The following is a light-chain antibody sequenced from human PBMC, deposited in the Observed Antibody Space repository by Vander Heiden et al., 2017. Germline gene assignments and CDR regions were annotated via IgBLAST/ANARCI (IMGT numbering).Light chain of an antibody. V-gene: IGKV1-5*03. CDR2: KAS. Sequence: DIQMTQSPSTLSASVGDRVTITCRASQSISSWLAWYQRKPGKAPKLLIYKASSLESGVPSRFSGSGSGTEFTLTISSLQPDDFATYYCQQENSYPYTFGQGTKMEIK. CDR1: QSISSW. J-gene: IGKJ2*01. CDR3: QQENSYPYT.